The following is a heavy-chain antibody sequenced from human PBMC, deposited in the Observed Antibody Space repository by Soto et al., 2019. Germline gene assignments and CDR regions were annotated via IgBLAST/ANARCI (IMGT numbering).Heavy chain of an antibody. D-gene: IGHD3-22*01. CDR2: IYYSGST. CDR1: GGSISSSSYY. V-gene: IGHV4-39*01. CDR3: ASVSYYYDSSGYYSVPYYYYGMDV. Sequence: PSETLSLTCTVSGGSISSSSYYWGWIHQPPGKGLEWIGSIYYSGSTYYNPSLKSRVTISVDTSKNQFSLKLSSVTAADTAVYYCASVSYYYDSSGYYSVPYYYYGMDVWGQGTTVTVS. J-gene: IGHJ6*02.